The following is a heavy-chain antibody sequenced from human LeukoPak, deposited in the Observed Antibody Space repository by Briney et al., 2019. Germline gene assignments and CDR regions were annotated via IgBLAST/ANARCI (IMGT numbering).Heavy chain of an antibody. J-gene: IGHJ4*02. V-gene: IGHV3-48*03. CDR3: AKDRGSLEPFDF. CDR1: GLAFRTYE. D-gene: IGHD1-1*01. Sequence: GGSLRLSCAASGLAFRTYEMNWVRQAPGKGLEWISYISSSGNSVLYADSVKGRFTISRDNAKDSLYLQMNSLRAEDTAIYYCAKDRGSLEPFDFWGQGTLVTVSS. CDR2: ISSSGNSV.